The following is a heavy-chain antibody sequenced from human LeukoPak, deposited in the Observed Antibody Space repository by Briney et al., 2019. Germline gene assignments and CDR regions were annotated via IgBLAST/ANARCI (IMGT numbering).Heavy chain of an antibody. CDR2: IIPIFGTA. D-gene: IGHD3-10*01. Sequence: ASVKVSCKASGGTFSSYAISWVRQAPGQGLEWMGGIIPIFGTANYAQKFQGRVTITTDESTSTAYVELSSLRSEDTAVYYCASPGRGSKYFQHWGQGTLVTVSS. J-gene: IGHJ1*01. CDR1: GGTFSSYA. CDR3: ASPGRGSKYFQH. V-gene: IGHV1-69*05.